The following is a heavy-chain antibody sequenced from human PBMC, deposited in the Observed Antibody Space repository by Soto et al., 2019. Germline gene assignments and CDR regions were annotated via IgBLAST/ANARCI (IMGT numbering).Heavy chain of an antibody. V-gene: IGHV4-34*01. Sequence: SETLSLTCAVYGGSFSGYYWSWIRQPPGKGLEWIGEINHSGSTNYNPSLKSRVTISVDTSKNQFSLKLSSVTAADTAVYYCARVTERASDFDYWGQGTLVNVSS. CDR3: ARVTERASDFDY. D-gene: IGHD2-21*02. CDR2: INHSGST. CDR1: GGSFSGYY. J-gene: IGHJ4*02.